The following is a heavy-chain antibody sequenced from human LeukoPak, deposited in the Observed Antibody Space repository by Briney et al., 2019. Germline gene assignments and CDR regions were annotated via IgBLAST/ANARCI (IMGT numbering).Heavy chain of an antibody. Sequence: GESLKISCRGSGYGFSTYWVVWVRQMPGKGLEWMGCLYPGDSVTRYSPSFQGQVTLSADKSISTAYLQWSSLKASDTAIYYCARRGYSAYDLDYWGQGTLVTVSS. J-gene: IGHJ4*02. V-gene: IGHV5-51*01. CDR3: ARRGYSAYDLDY. CDR2: LYPGDSVT. D-gene: IGHD5-12*01. CDR1: GYGFSTYW.